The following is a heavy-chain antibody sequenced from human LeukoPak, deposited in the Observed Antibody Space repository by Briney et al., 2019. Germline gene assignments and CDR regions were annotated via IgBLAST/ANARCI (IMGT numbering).Heavy chain of an antibody. CDR2: ISSNSIYL. CDR3: TSNPTYYYASSGYYSWGSFDI. D-gene: IGHD3-22*01. Sequence: GGSLRLSCAASGFTFSTFGMNWVRQAPGKGLEWVAYISSNSIYLYYADSLKGRLSISRDNAKNSLYLQMNSLRAEDTAVYYCTSNPTYYYASSGYYSWGSFDIWGQGTVVTVSS. CDR1: GFTFSTFG. V-gene: IGHV3-21*01. J-gene: IGHJ3*02.